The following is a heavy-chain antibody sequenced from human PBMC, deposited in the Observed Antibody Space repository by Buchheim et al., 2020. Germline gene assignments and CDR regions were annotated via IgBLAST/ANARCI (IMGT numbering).Heavy chain of an antibody. CDR3: ARDYVSSSWSSYFDY. V-gene: IGHV4-39*07. CDR2: IYYSGST. CDR1: GGSISSSSYY. Sequence: QLQLQESGPGLVKPSETLSLPCPVSGGSISSSSYYWGWIRQPPGKGLEWIGSIYYSGSTYYNPSLKSRVTISVDTSKNQFSLKLSSVTAADTAVYYCARDYVSSSWSSYFDYWGQGTL. D-gene: IGHD6-13*01. J-gene: IGHJ4*02.